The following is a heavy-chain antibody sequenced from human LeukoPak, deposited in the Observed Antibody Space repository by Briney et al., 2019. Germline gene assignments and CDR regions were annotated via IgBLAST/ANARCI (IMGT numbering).Heavy chain of an antibody. CDR1: GGTFSSYA. V-gene: IGHV1-69*05. Sequence: SVKVSCKASGGTFSSYAISWVRQAPGQGLEWMGGIIPIFGTANYAQKFQGRVTITTDESTSTAYMELSSLRSEDTAVYYCARESTEMDLNRGGFGYWGQGTLVTVSS. J-gene: IGHJ4*02. D-gene: IGHD5-24*01. CDR2: IIPIFGTA. CDR3: ARESTEMDLNRGGFGY.